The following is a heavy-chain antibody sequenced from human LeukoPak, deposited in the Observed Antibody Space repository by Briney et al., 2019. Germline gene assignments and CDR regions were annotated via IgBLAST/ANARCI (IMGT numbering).Heavy chain of an antibody. CDR3: ARTAGYSSSWYLDY. CDR2: IKQDGSEK. CDR1: GFTFSSYW. Sequence: PGGSLRLSCAASGFTFSSYWMSWVRQAPGEGLEWVANIKQDGSEKYYVDSVKGRFTISRDNAKNSLYLQMNSLRAEDTAVYYCARTAGYSSSWYLDYWGQGTLVTVSS. D-gene: IGHD6-13*01. V-gene: IGHV3-7*01. J-gene: IGHJ4*02.